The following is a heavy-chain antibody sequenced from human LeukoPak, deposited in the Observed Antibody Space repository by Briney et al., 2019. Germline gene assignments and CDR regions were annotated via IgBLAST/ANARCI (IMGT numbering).Heavy chain of an antibody. Sequence: GGSLRLSCAASGFTFSDYYMAWIRQAPGKGLNWVSYISGGGTITYYADSLKGRFTISRDNAKNSLFLQMDSLRAEDTAVYYCVRILEGYSYYMDAWGKGTTVIVSS. V-gene: IGHV3-11*04. CDR3: VRILEGYSYYMDA. CDR1: GFTFSDYY. J-gene: IGHJ6*03. CDR2: ISGGGTIT.